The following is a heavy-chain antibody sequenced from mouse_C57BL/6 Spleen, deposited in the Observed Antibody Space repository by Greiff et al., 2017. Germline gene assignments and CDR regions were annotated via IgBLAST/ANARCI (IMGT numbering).Heavy chain of an antibody. Sequence: EVMLVESGGGLVQPGGSMKLSCVASGFTFSNYWMNWVRQSPEKGLEWVAQIRLKSDNYATHYAESVKGRFTISRDDSKSSVYLQMNNLRAEDTGIYYCTAAYYSNYFAYWGQGTLVTVSA. CDR2: IRLKSDNYAT. CDR1: GFTFSNYW. J-gene: IGHJ3*01. D-gene: IGHD2-5*01. CDR3: TAAYYSNYFAY. V-gene: IGHV6-3*01.